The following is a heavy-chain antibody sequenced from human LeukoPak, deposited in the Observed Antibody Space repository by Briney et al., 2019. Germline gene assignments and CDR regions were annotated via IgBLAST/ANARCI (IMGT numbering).Heavy chain of an antibody. CDR1: GYTFTSYA. Sequence: ASVKVSCKASGYTFTSYAMHWVRQAPGQRLEWMGWINAGNGNTKYSQKFQDRVTITRDTSASTAYMELSSLKSEDTAVYYCARESHYYESSGYTQGDFDYWGQGTLVTVSS. D-gene: IGHD3-22*01. CDR3: ARESHYYESSGYTQGDFDY. V-gene: IGHV1-3*01. J-gene: IGHJ4*02. CDR2: INAGNGNT.